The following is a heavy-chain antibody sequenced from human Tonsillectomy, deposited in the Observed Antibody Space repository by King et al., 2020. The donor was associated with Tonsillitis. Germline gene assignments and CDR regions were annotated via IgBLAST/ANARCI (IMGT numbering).Heavy chain of an antibody. Sequence: VQLVESGGGVVQPGGSLRLSCAASGFTFSSYGMHWVRQAPGKGLEWVAFIRYDGSNKYYADSVKGRFTISRDNSKNTLYLQMNSLRLDDTAVYYCAKGGGHGDRSHRFDYWGQGTLVTVSS. CDR2: IRYDGSNK. V-gene: IGHV3-30*02. CDR1: GFTFSSYG. D-gene: IGHD4-17*01. J-gene: IGHJ4*02. CDR3: AKGGGHGDRSHRFDY.